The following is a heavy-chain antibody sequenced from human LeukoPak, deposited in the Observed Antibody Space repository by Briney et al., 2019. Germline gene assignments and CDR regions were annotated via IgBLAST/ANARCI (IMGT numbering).Heavy chain of an antibody. CDR1: GYTFTSYD. Sequence: GASVKVSCKASGYTFTSYDINWVRQATGQGLEWMGWMNPNSGNTGYAQKFQGRVTITADESTSTAYMELSSLRSEDTAVYYCASRPPGGGPLYYYYMDVWGKGTTVTVSS. CDR3: ASRPPGGGPLYYYYMDV. J-gene: IGHJ6*03. V-gene: IGHV1-8*03. CDR2: MNPNSGNT. D-gene: IGHD2-15*01.